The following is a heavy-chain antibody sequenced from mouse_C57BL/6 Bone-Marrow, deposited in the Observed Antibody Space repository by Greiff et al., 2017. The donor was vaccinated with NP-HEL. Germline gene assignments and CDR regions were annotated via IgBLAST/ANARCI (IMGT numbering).Heavy chain of an antibody. D-gene: IGHD1-1*02. V-gene: IGHV1-59*01. CDR2: IDPSDSYT. Sequence: QVQLQQPGAELVRPGTSVKLSCKASGYTFTSYWMHWVKQRPGQGLEWIGVIDPSDSYTNYNQKFKGKAKLTVDTSSSTAYMQLSSLTSEDSAFYYCARSVGGYWGQGTLVTVSA. CDR1: GYTFTSYW. CDR3: ARSVGGY. J-gene: IGHJ3*01.